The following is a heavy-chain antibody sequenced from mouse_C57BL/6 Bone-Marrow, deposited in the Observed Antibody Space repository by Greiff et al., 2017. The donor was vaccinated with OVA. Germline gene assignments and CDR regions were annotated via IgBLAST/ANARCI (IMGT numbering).Heavy chain of an antibody. D-gene: IGHD3-2*02. V-gene: IGHV3-6*01. CDR1: GYSITSGYY. CDR2: ISYDGSN. Sequence: EESGPGLVKPSQSLSLTCSVTGYSITSGYYWNWIRQFPGNKLEWMGYISYDGSNNYNPSLKNRISITRDTSKNQFFLKLNSVTTEDTATYYCAREGSSGYPWFAYWGQGTLVTVSA. J-gene: IGHJ3*01. CDR3: AREGSSGYPWFAY.